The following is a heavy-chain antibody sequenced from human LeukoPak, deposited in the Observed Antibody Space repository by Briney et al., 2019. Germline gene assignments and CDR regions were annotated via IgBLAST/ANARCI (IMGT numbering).Heavy chain of an antibody. D-gene: IGHD3-16*01. J-gene: IGHJ6*02. V-gene: IGHV4-34*01. CDR1: GGSFSGYY. Sequence: PSETLSLTCAVYGGSFSGYYWSWIRQPPGKGLEWIGEINHSGSTNYNPSLKSRVTISVDTSKNQFSLKLSSVTAADTAVYYCARNLGGVRPLFRRYYYGMDVWGQGTTVTVSS. CDR2: INHSGST. CDR3: ARNLGGVRPLFRRYYYGMDV.